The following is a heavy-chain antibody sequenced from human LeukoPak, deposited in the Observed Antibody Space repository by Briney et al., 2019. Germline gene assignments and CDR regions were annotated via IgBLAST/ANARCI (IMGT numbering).Heavy chain of an antibody. CDR3: ATCVAVPGLPDS. Sequence: PGGSLRLSCAASGFTFSSYWMHWVRQAPGKGLVWVSRINSDDSSTSYADSVQGRFTISRDNAKNTLYLQMNSLRAEDTAVYYCATCVAVPGLPDSWGQGTLVHVSS. J-gene: IGHJ4*02. D-gene: IGHD6-19*01. V-gene: IGHV3-74*01. CDR2: INSDDSST. CDR1: GFTFSSYW.